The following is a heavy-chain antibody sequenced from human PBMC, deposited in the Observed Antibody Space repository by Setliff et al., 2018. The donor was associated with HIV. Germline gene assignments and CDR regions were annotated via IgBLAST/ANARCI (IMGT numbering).Heavy chain of an antibody. CDR3: ARDLSYDYDRSSDTFDY. D-gene: IGHD3-22*01. CDR2: IYSGGST. V-gene: IGHV3-53*05. Sequence: GSLRLSCAASGFTVSRFYMSWVRQAPGKGLEWVSVIYSGGSTYYADSVKGRFTISRDNSKNTLYLQMNSLRTEDTAVYYCARDLSYDYDRSSDTFDYWGQGTLVTVSS. J-gene: IGHJ4*02. CDR1: GFTVSRFY.